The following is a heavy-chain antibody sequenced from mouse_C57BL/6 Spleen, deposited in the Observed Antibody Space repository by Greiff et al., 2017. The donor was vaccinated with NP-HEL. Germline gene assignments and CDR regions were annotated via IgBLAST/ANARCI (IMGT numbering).Heavy chain of an antibody. CDR3: ASGSIYNTYYFDY. CDR1: GYTFTSYW. CDR2: IYPGSGST. Sequence: QVQLQQPGAELVKPGASVKMSCKASGYTFTSYWITWVKQRPGQGLEWIGDIYPGSGSTNYNEKFKSKATLTVDTSSSTAYMQLSSLPSEDSAVYYCASGSIYNTYYFDYWGQGTTLTVSS. D-gene: IGHD1-1*01. J-gene: IGHJ2*01. V-gene: IGHV1-55*01.